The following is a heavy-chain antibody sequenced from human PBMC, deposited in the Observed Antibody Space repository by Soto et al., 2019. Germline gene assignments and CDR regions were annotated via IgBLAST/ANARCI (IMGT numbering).Heavy chain of an antibody. CDR2: IWHDGLKK. CDR3: ARDRGADAPIDF. Sequence: QVQLVESGGGVVQPGRSLRLSCVASRFTFTDYAMHWVPRAPGKGLEWVAVIWHDGLKKDYVDSVKGRFTVSRDNSKNTLYLQMISLRGEDTATYYCARDRGADAPIDFWGQGTLVTVSS. V-gene: IGHV3-33*01. J-gene: IGHJ4*02. CDR1: RFTFTDYA.